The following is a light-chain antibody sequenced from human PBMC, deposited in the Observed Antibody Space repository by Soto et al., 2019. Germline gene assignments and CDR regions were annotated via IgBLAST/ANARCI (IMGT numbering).Light chain of an antibody. CDR3: QQFYSDTLT. CDR1: QGISSA. J-gene: IGKJ4*01. Sequence: AIQLTQSPSSLSASVGDRVTVTCRASQGISSALAWYQQEPGKATKLLIYDASSLQSGVPSRFSGSGSGTDFTLTISSLQPEDSATYYCQQFYSDTLTFGGGTKVEIK. CDR2: DAS. V-gene: IGKV1-13*02.